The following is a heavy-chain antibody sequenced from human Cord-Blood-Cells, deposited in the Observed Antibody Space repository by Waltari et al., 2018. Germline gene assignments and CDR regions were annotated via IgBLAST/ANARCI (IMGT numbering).Heavy chain of an antibody. CDR2: INHSGSS. D-gene: IGHD3-22*01. Sequence: QVQLQQWGAGLLKPSETLSLTCAVYGGSFSGYYWSWIRQPPGKGLEWIGEINHSGSSNYNPSLTSRVTISVDTSKNQFSLKLSSVTAADTAVYYCARGAYDSSGYYPEFDYWGQGTLVTVSS. CDR1: GGSFSGYY. V-gene: IGHV4-34*01. CDR3: ARGAYDSSGYYPEFDY. J-gene: IGHJ4*02.